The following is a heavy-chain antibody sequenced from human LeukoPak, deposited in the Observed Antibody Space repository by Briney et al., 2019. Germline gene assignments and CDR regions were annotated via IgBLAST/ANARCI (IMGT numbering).Heavy chain of an antibody. J-gene: IGHJ5*02. Sequence: ASVKVSCKASGYTFTSYGISWVRQAPGQGLEWMGWISAYNGNTNYAQKLQGRVTMTTDTSTSTAYIELRSLRSDDTAVYYCARDSSGWSNWFDPWGQGTLVTVSS. CDR3: ARDSSGWSNWFDP. D-gene: IGHD6-19*01. V-gene: IGHV1-18*01. CDR2: ISAYNGNT. CDR1: GYTFTSYG.